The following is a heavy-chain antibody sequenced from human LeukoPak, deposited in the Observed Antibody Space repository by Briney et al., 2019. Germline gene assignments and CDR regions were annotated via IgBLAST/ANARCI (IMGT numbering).Heavy chain of an antibody. Sequence: PGKSLRLSCAASGFVFSDFGMLWVRQAPVKGLEWVAFISYDGSNKNYADSVKGRSSISRDSSEKTVYLQMSSLSAEDTALYYCVKDHCSGGSCHSFDFWGQGTLVTVSS. CDR2: ISYDGSNK. CDR1: GFVFSDFG. D-gene: IGHD2-15*01. J-gene: IGHJ4*02. V-gene: IGHV3-30*18. CDR3: VKDHCSGGSCHSFDF.